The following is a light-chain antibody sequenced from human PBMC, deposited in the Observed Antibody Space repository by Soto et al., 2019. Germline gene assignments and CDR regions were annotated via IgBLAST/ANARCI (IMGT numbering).Light chain of an antibody. J-gene: IGKJ2*01. CDR1: QSVSSSY. CDR2: DAS. Sequence: ESVLTQSPGTLSLSPGERATLSCRASQSVSSSYLAWYQQKPGQAPRLLIYDASTRATGIPDRFSGSGSGTDFTLTISRLEPEDFAVYYCQQYGSSPPYTFGQGTKVDIK. V-gene: IGKV3-20*01. CDR3: QQYGSSPPYT.